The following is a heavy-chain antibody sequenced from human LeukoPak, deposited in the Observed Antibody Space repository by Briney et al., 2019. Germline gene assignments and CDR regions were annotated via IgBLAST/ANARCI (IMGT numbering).Heavy chain of an antibody. D-gene: IGHD6-13*01. Sequence: PSETLSLTCTVSGGSISSYYWSWIRQPPGKGLEWIGYIYYSGSTNYNPSLKSRVTISVDTSKNQFSLKLSSVTAAGTAVYYCARLPKGIAAAGTGAFDIWGQGTMVTVSS. CDR3: ARLPKGIAAAGTGAFDI. V-gene: IGHV4-59*01. CDR1: GGSISSYY. CDR2: IYYSGST. J-gene: IGHJ3*02.